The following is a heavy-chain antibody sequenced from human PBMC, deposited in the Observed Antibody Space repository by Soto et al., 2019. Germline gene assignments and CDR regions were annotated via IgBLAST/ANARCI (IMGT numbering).Heavy chain of an antibody. CDR3: ARHQARWAVAGTDYFDY. Sequence: QLQLQESGPGLVKPSETLSLTCTVSGGSISSSSYYWGWIRQPPGKGLEWIGSIYYSGSTYYNPSLKSRVTISVDTSKNQFSLKLSSVTAADTAVYYCARHQARWAVAGTDYFDYWGQGTLVTVSS. J-gene: IGHJ4*02. CDR1: GGSISSSSYY. CDR2: IYYSGST. D-gene: IGHD6-19*01. V-gene: IGHV4-39*01.